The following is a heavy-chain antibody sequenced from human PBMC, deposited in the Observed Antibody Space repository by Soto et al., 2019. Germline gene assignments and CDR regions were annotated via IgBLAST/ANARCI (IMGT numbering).Heavy chain of an antibody. D-gene: IGHD6-13*01. CDR1: GGSFSGYY. J-gene: IGHJ4*02. CDR2: INHSGST. CDR3: ARGAASSSWYPIGYFDY. V-gene: IGHV4-34*01. Sequence: SETLSLTCAVYGGSFSGYYWSWIRQPPGKGLEWIGEINHSGSTNYNPSLKSRVTISVDTSKNQFSLKLSSVTAADTAVYYCARGAASSSWYPIGYFDYWGQGTLVTVSS.